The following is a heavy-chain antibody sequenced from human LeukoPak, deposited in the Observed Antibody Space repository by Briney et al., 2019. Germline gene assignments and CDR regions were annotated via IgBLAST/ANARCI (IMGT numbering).Heavy chain of an antibody. CDR2: IIPIFGTA. V-gene: IGHV1-69*05. D-gene: IGHD6-6*01. J-gene: IGHJ4*02. CDR3: ASRIAADPYYFDY. Sequence: GASVKVSCKASGGTSSSYAISWVRQAPGQGLEWMGGIIPIFGTANYAQKFQGRVTITTDESTSTAYMELSSLRSEDTAVYYCASRIAADPYYFDYWGQGTLVTVSS. CDR1: GGTSSSYA.